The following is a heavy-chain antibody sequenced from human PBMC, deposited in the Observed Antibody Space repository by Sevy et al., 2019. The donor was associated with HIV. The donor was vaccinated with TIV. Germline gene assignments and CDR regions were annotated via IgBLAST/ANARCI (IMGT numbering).Heavy chain of an antibody. CDR2: IRYDGSNK. J-gene: IGHJ5*02. D-gene: IGHD2-2*01. V-gene: IGHV3-30*02. Sequence: GGSLRLSCAASGFTFSNYGMHWVRQAPGKGLDWVAFIRYDGSNKHYADSVEGRVTISRDNSKNTLYLQMNSLRAEDTAVYYCTGRYCGSSGCNGFDHWGQGTLVTVSS. CDR3: TGRYCGSSGCNGFDH. CDR1: GFTFSNYG.